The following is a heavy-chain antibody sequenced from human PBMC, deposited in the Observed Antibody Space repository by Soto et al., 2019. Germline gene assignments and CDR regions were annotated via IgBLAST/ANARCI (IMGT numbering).Heavy chain of an antibody. D-gene: IGHD3-22*01. CDR1: GFTFSSYA. CDR2: ISGSGGST. V-gene: IGHV3-23*01. CDR3: AKDYGYYYDSSGYWSWVNWYFDR. J-gene: IGHJ2*01. Sequence: GGSLRLSCAASGFTFSSYAMSWVRQAPGKGLEWVSAISGSGGSTYYADSVKGRFTISRDNSKNTLYLQMNSLRAEDTAVYYCAKDYGYYYDSSGYWSWVNWYFDRWGRGTLVTVSS.